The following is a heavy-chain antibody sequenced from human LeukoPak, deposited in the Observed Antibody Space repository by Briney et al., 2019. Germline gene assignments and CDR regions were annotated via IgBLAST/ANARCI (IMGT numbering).Heavy chain of an antibody. CDR3: TRPVNYDSSGYEDY. J-gene: IGHJ4*02. CDR2: IRSKANSYAT. Sequence: GGSLRLSCAASGFTFSGSAMHWVRQASGKGLEWVGRIRSKANSYATAYAASVKGRFTISRDDSKNTAYLQMNSLKTEDTAVYYCTRPVNYDSSGYEDYWGQGTLVTVSS. CDR1: GFTFSGSA. D-gene: IGHD3-22*01. V-gene: IGHV3-73*01.